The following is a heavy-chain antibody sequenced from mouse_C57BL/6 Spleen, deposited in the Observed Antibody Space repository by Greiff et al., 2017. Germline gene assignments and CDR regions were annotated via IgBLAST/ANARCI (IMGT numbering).Heavy chain of an antibody. J-gene: IGHJ2*01. CDR3: ARGAYYSKNFDY. D-gene: IGHD2-5*01. V-gene: IGHV1-80*01. CDR1: GYAFSSYW. Sequence: QVQLKESGAELVKPGASVKISCKASGYAFSSYWMNWVKQRPGKGLEWIGQIYPGDGDTNYNGKFKGKATLTADKSSSTAYMQLSSLTSEDSAVYFCARGAYYSKNFDYGGQGTTLTVSS. CDR2: IYPGDGDT.